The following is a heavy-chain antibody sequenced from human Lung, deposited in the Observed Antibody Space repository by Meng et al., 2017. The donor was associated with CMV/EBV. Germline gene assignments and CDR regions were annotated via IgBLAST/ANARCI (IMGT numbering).Heavy chain of an antibody. CDR3: ARHPSSDSSGYYNEEPS. V-gene: IGHV1-69*12. CDR1: GDTFSSYT. CDR2: IIPIFGEA. Sequence: QVQVVQSGARMKKPGYSGQVSCKASGDTFSSYTFSWARQAHGQGLEWMGGIIPIFGEAKYAQKFQGRVTIIADESTSTVYMDLRRLRSEDTAMYYCARHPSSDSSGYYNEEPSWGQGTLVTVSS. D-gene: IGHD3-22*01. J-gene: IGHJ4*02.